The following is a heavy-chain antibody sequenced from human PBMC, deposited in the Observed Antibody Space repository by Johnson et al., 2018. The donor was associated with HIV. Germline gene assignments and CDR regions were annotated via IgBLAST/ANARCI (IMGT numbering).Heavy chain of an antibody. CDR2: IYSGGST. Sequence: VQLVESGGGLVHPGGSLRLSCTASGFTFSSYAMSWVRQAPGKGLEWVSVIYSGGSTYYADSVRGLTISRDNSKNTLYLQLSSLRSDDTAVYYCARDSGVPGNDAFDIWGQGTMVTVSS. CDR3: ARDSGVPGNDAFDI. J-gene: IGHJ3*02. V-gene: IGHV3-66*02. CDR1: GFTFSSYA. D-gene: IGHD3-10*01.